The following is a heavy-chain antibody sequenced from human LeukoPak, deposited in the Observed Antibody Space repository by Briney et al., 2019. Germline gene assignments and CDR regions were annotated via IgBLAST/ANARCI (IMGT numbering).Heavy chain of an antibody. D-gene: IGHD1-1*01. CDR1: GFIFSDYY. J-gene: IGHJ4*02. CDR3: ARDVSAVGGLERPATLGY. V-gene: IGHV3-11*06. CDR2: ISSSSSYI. Sequence: SGGSLRLSCAASGFIFSDYYMSWIRQAPGKGLEWVSSISSSSSYIYYADSVKGRFTISRDNAKNSLYLQMNSLRAEDTAVYYCARDVSAVGGLERPATLGYWGQGTLVTVSS.